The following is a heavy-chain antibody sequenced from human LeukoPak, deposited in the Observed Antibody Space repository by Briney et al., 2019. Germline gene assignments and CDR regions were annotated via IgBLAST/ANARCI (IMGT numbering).Heavy chain of an antibody. Sequence: GGSLRLSCAASGFTFSSYAMSWVRQAPGKGLEWVSAISGSGGSTYYADSVKGRFTISRDNSNNSLFLQMNSLRAEDTAVYYCAKLLGDVTTFDYWGQGTLVTVSS. CDR3: AKLLGDVTTFDY. J-gene: IGHJ4*02. D-gene: IGHD3-16*01. CDR1: GFTFSSYA. V-gene: IGHV3-23*01. CDR2: ISGSGGST.